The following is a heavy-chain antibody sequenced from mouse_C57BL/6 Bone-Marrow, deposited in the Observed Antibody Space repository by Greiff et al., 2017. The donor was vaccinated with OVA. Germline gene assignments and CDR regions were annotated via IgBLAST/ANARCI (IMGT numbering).Heavy chain of an antibody. CDR3: ARGEPYYGSSFLDY. Sequence: VQLQQSGAELVKPGASVKLSCKASGYTFTSYWMQWVKQRPGQGLEWIGEIDPSDSYTNYNQKFKGKATLTVDTSSSTAYMQLSSLTSEDSAVYYCARGEPYYGSSFLDYWGQGTTLTVSS. V-gene: IGHV1-50*01. CDR1: GYTFTSYW. D-gene: IGHD1-1*01. J-gene: IGHJ2*01. CDR2: IDPSDSYT.